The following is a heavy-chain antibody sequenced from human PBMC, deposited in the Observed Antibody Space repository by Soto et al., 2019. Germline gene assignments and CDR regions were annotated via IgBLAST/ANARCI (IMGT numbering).Heavy chain of an antibody. CDR2: IYYSGST. Sequence: PSETMSLTCTVSGGSISSGGYYWSWIRQHPGKGLEWIGYIYYSGSTYYNPSLKSRVTISVDTSKNQFSLKLSSVTAADTAVYYRASGDYDILTGYSNPPVYWGQGTLVTVSS. CDR1: GGSISSGGYY. J-gene: IGHJ4*02. CDR3: ASGDYDILTGYSNPPVY. D-gene: IGHD3-9*01. V-gene: IGHV4-31*03.